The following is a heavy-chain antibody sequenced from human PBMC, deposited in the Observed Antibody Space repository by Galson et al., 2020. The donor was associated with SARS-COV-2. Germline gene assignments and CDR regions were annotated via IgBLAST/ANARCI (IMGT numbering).Heavy chain of an antibody. Sequence: TGGSLRLSCAASGFTFSSYGMHWVRQAPGKGLEWVAVIWYDGSNKYYADSVKGRFTISRDNSKNTLYLQMNSLRAEDTAVYYCARDSDSITILGVATNYYYYYGMDVWGQGTTVTVSS. CDR2: IWYDGSNK. V-gene: IGHV3-33*01. J-gene: IGHJ6*02. D-gene: IGHD3-3*01. CDR1: GFTFSSYG. CDR3: ARDSDSITILGVATNYYYYYGMDV.